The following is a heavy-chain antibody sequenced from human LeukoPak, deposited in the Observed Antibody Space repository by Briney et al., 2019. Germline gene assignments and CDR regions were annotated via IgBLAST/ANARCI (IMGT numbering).Heavy chain of an antibody. CDR1: GYTFTGDY. J-gene: IGHJ4*02. CDR2: INPNNGGT. CDR3: ARGMSIAVARLLGY. V-gene: IGHV1-2*02. Sequence: ASVKVSCKASGYTFTGDYIHWVRQAPGQGLEWMGWINPNNGGTNYAQKFQGRVTMTRNTSISTAYMELSSLRSEDTAVYYCARGMSIAVARLLGYWGQGTLVTVSS. D-gene: IGHD6-19*01.